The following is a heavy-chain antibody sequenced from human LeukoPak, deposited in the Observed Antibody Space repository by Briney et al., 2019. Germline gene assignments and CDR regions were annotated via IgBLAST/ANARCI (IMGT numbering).Heavy chain of an antibody. CDR3: AKDFRRGWDY. J-gene: IGHJ4*02. D-gene: IGHD2-15*01. V-gene: IGHV3-23*01. CDR2: ISDSGGST. Sequence: GGSLRLSCAASGFTFSDHYMDWVRQAPGKGLEWVSAISDSGGSTYYADSVRGRFTISRDNSKNTLYLQMNSLGAEDTAVYYCAKDFRRGWDYWGQGTLVTVSS. CDR1: GFTFSDHY.